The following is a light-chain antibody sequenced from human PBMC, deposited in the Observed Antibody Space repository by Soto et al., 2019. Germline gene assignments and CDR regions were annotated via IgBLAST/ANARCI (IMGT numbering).Light chain of an antibody. CDR2: GDN. J-gene: IGLJ1*01. V-gene: IGLV1-40*01. CDR3: QSYDSSLTTFV. CDR1: SSNIGAEYD. Sequence: QSVLTQPPSVSGAPGQRVAISCTASSSNIGAEYDVHWYQQLPGTAPKRLIYGDNNRPSGVPDRFSGSKSGTSASLAITGLQPEDEADYYCQSYDSSLTTFVFGTGTKVTVL.